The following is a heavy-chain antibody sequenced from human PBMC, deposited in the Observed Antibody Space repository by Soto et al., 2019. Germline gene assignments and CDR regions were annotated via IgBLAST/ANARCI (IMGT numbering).Heavy chain of an antibody. V-gene: IGHV1-69*01. CDR2: IIPIFGTA. CDR1: GGTFSSYA. D-gene: IGHD3-22*01. CDR3: ARRRHIINYYDSSQKGHAFDI. J-gene: IGHJ3*02. Sequence: QVQLVQSGAEVKKPGSSVKVSCKASGGTFSSYAISWVRQAPGQGLEWMGGIIPIFGTANYAQKFQGRVTITADESTGTAYMELSSLRSEDRAVYYCARRRHIINYYDSSQKGHAFDIWGQGTMVTVSS.